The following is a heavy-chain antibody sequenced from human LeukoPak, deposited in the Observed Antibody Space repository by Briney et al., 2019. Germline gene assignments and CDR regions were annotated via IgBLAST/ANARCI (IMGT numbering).Heavy chain of an antibody. J-gene: IGHJ4*02. CDR1: GGSISSGSYY. D-gene: IGHD1-26*01. CDR3: AREQLTVGATGSMVDY. CDR2: IYTSGST. V-gene: IGHV4-61*02. Sequence: SETLSLTCTVSGGSISSGSYYWSWIRQPAGKGLEWIGRIYTSGSTNYNPSLKSRVTISVDTYKNQFSLKLSSVTAADTAVYYCAREQLTVGATGSMVDYWGQGTLVTVSS.